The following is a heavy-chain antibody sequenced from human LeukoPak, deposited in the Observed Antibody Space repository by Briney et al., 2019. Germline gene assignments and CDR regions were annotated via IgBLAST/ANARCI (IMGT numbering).Heavy chain of an antibody. CDR2: ISYDGSNN. D-gene: IGHD6-13*01. CDR3: ARERSGAAAGPLDY. J-gene: IGHJ4*02. CDR1: GFTFSSYA. Sequence: GGSLRLSCAASGFTFSSYAMHWVRQAPGKGLEWVAVISYDGSNNYYADSVKGRFTISRDNSKNTLYLQMNSLRAEDTAVYYCARERSGAAAGPLDYWGQGTLVTVSS. V-gene: IGHV3-30-3*01.